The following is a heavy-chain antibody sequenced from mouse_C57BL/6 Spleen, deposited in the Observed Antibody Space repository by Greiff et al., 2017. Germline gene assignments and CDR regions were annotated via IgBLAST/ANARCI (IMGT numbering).Heavy chain of an antibody. J-gene: IGHJ4*01. V-gene: IGHV14-3*01. CDR3: ARYYGNDGEAMDY. D-gene: IGHD2-2*01. CDR2: IDPANGNT. CDR1: GFNINNTY. Sequence: VQLQQSVAELVRPGASVKLSCTASGFNINNTYMHWVKQRPEQGLEWIGRIDPANGNTKYAPKFQGKATITADTSSNTAYLQLSSLTSEDTAIYYCARYYGNDGEAMDYWGQGTSVTVSS.